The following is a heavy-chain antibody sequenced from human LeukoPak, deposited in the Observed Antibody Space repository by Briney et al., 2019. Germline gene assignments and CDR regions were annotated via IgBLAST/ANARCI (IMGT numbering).Heavy chain of an antibody. Sequence: SETLSLTCTVSGGSISSYYWSWIRQPPGKGLEWIGYIYYSGSTKYNPALKSRVTISVDTSKNHFSLKLSSVTAADTAVYYCARPRSSSGWDGDFDSWGQGTLVTVSS. CDR1: GGSISSYY. CDR2: IYYSGST. D-gene: IGHD6-19*01. J-gene: IGHJ4*02. V-gene: IGHV4-59*12. CDR3: ARPRSSSGWDGDFDS.